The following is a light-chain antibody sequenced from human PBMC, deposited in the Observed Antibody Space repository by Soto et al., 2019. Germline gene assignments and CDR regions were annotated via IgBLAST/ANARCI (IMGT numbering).Light chain of an antibody. CDR3: SSYAGSDNFV. J-gene: IGLJ1*01. CDR1: SNDVGGHNY. V-gene: IGLV2-8*01. CDR2: EVS. Sequence: QSALTQPPSASGSPGQSVTISCTGTSNDVGGHNYVSWYQQHPGKAPKLMIYEVSKRPSGVPDRFSGSKSGNTASLTVSGLQAEDEADYYCSSYAGSDNFVFGTGTKLTVL.